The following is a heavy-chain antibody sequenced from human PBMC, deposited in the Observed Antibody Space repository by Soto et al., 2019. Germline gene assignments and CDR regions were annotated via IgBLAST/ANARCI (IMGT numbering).Heavy chain of an antibody. CDR1: GGSFSGYY. J-gene: IGHJ4*02. V-gene: IGHV4-34*01. D-gene: IGHD2-2*01. Sequence: LCLTGAVYGGSFSGYYWRWIRQPPGKGLEWIGEINHSGSTNYNPSLKSRVTISVDTSKNQFSLKLSSVTAADTAVYYCARGMLWPTTQLNYWGQGTLVTVSS. CDR3: ARGMLWPTTQLNY. CDR2: INHSGST.